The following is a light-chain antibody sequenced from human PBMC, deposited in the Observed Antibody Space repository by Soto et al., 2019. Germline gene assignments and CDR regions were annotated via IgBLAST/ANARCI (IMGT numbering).Light chain of an antibody. CDR2: GAS. CDR3: QQYATTPFT. Sequence: EIVLTQSPGTLSLSLGERATVSCRASQSVGSNYLAWYQRKPGQAPRLLIYGASSMATGIPDRFSGSGSGTDFTLTISTLEPEAVSVYYCQQYATTPFTFGPWTKVDIK. J-gene: IGKJ3*01. CDR1: QSVGSNY. V-gene: IGKV3-20*01.